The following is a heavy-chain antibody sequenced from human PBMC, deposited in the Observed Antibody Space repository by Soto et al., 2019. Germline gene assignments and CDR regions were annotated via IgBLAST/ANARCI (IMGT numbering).Heavy chain of an antibody. Sequence: SVKVSCKASGGTFSSYAISWVRQAPGQGLEWMGGIIPIFGTANYAQKFQGRVTITADESTSTAYMELSSLRSEDTAVYYCARESGYSSGWYIPSPIYYHYRMDVWGQGTTVTVSS. V-gene: IGHV1-69*13. CDR1: GGTFSSYA. D-gene: IGHD6-19*01. J-gene: IGHJ6*02. CDR2: IIPIFGTA. CDR3: ARESGYSSGWYIPSPIYYHYRMDV.